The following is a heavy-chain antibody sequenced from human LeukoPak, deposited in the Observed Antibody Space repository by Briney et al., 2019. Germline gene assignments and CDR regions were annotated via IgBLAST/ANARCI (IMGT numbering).Heavy chain of an antibody. CDR3: AKGGPPTGASPRPWDFNY. J-gene: IGHJ4*02. D-gene: IGHD1-26*01. V-gene: IGHV3-30*18. CDR2: ISYDGSYE. Sequence: GGFLRLSCAASRFIFSTYGMHWVRQAPGKGLEWVAVISYDGSYESYADSVKGRFTTSRDNSKNTLYLQMNSLRVEDTAVYYCAKGGPPTGASPRPWDFNYWGQGALVTVSS. CDR1: RFIFSTYG.